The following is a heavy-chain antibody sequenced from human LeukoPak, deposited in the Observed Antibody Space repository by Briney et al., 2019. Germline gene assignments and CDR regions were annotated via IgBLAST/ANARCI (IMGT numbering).Heavy chain of an antibody. CDR2: IIPIFGTA. CDR3: ARRGRYVGDAFDI. V-gene: IGHV1-69*05. Sequence: APVKVSCKASGDTFSSYAISWVRQAPGQGLEWMGRIIPIFGTANYAQKFQGRVTITTDESTSTAYMELSSLRSEDTAVYYCARRGRYVGDAFDIWGQGTMVTVSS. J-gene: IGHJ3*02. D-gene: IGHD1-14*01. CDR1: GDTFSSYA.